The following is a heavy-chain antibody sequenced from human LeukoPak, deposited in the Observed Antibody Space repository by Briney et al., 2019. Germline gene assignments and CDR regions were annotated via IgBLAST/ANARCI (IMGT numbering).Heavy chain of an antibody. CDR1: GYTFTGYY. D-gene: IGHD3-10*01. Sequence: ASVKVSFKASGYTFTGYYMHWVRQAPGQGLEGMGWINPNSGGTNYAQKFQGRVPMPRDTSISTAYMELSRLRSDDTAVYYCARDWLLWFGELLSPAAWFDPWGQGTLVTVSS. J-gene: IGHJ5*02. CDR3: ARDWLLWFGELLSPAAWFDP. CDR2: INPNSGGT. V-gene: IGHV1-2*02.